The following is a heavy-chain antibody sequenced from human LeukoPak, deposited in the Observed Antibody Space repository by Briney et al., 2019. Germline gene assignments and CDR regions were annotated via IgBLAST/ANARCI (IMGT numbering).Heavy chain of an antibody. D-gene: IGHD5-12*01. J-gene: IGHJ4*02. CDR2: IKQDGGEK. V-gene: IGHV3-7*01. CDR3: ARVEASGYDYGAFDY. CDR1: GFTFNRYW. Sequence: GGSLRLSCAASGFTFNRYWMSWVRQAPGKGLEWVANIKQDGGEKYYVDSVKGRFTISRDNAKNSLYLQMNSLRAEDTAVYYCARVEASGYDYGAFDYWGQGTLVTVSS.